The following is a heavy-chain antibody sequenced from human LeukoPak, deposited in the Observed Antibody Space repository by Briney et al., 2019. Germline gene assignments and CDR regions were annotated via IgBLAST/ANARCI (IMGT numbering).Heavy chain of an antibody. CDR3: ARVSSYYYYGMDV. Sequence: SETRSHTCPVLGASLGGYSWSWIRQPPGKGRDWIGEINHSGSTNYNPSLKSRVTISVDTSKNQFCLKLSSVAVEDSAMYYCARVSSYYYYGMDVWGKGTTVTVSS. D-gene: IGHD3-3*02. J-gene: IGHJ6*04. CDR1: GASLGGYS. CDR2: INHSGST. V-gene: IGHV4-34*01.